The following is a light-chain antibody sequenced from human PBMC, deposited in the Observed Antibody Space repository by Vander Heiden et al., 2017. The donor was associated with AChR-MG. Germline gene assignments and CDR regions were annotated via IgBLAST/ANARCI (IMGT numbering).Light chain of an antibody. J-gene: IGLJ1*01. Sequence: SALTQPASVSGSPGQSITISCTGTSSDVGGYHYVSWYQQHPGKAPKLMIYDVSNRPSGVSNRFSGSKSGNTASLTISGLQAEDEADYYCSSYTGSSAQVFGTGTKVTVL. V-gene: IGLV2-14*03. CDR2: DVS. CDR1: SSDVGGYHY. CDR3: SSYTGSSAQV.